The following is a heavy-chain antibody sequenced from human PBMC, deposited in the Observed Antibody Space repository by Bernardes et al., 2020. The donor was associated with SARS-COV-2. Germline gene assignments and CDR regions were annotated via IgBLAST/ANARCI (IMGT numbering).Heavy chain of an antibody. J-gene: IGHJ6*03. Sequence: SETLSLTCAVYGGSFSGYYWSWIRQPPGKGLEWIGEINHSGSTNYNPSLKSRVTISVDTSKNQFYLKLSSVTAADTAVYYCARDNKGRTAMANYYYYYMDVWGKGTTVTVSS. D-gene: IGHD5-18*01. CDR1: GGSFSGYY. CDR3: ARDNKGRTAMANYYYYYMDV. CDR2: INHSGST. V-gene: IGHV4-34*01.